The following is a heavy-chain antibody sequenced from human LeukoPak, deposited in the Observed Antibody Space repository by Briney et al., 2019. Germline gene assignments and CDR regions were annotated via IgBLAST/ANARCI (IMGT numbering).Heavy chain of an antibody. CDR3: ARAPAFNYFDY. J-gene: IGHJ4*02. CDR1: GFTFTSYW. CDR2: IEQDGSEK. V-gene: IGHV3-7*05. Sequence: GGSLRLSCAASGFTFTSYWMSWVRQAPGKGLEWVANIEQDGSEKYYVDSVKGRFTISRDSAKNSLYLQMNSLRAEDTAVYYCARAPAFNYFDYWGQGTLVTVSS.